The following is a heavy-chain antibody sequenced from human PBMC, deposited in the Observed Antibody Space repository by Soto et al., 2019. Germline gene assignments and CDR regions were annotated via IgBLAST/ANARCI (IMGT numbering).Heavy chain of an antibody. CDR3: AKEQSWLQWLEGGAFDI. Sequence: EVQLVESGGGLVQPGRSLRLSCAASGFTFDDYAMHWVRQAPGKGLEWVSGSSGNSGSIGYADSVKGRFTISRDNAKNSLYPQMNSLRAEDTALYYCAKEQSWLQWLEGGAFDIWGKGTMVTVSS. J-gene: IGHJ3*02. CDR2: SSGNSGSI. CDR1: GFTFDDYA. V-gene: IGHV3-9*01. D-gene: IGHD6-19*01.